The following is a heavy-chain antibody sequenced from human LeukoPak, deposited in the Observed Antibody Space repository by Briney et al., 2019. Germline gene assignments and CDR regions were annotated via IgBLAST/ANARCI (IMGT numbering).Heavy chain of an antibody. CDR3: ARRYYDMPFDY. CDR1: GGSFSGYY. V-gene: IGHV4-34*01. CDR2: INHSGST. D-gene: IGHD3-9*01. Sequence: SETLSLTCAVYGGSFSGYYWSWIRQPPGKGLEWIGEINHSGSTNYNPSLKSRVTISVDTSNNHFSLKLSSVTAADTALYYCARRYYDMPFDYWGQGSLVTVSS. J-gene: IGHJ4*02.